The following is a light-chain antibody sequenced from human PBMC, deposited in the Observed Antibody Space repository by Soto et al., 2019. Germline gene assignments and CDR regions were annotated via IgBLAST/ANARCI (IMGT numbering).Light chain of an antibody. CDR1: SSDVGGYNY. V-gene: IGLV2-14*01. CDR2: DVS. J-gene: IGLJ1*01. Sequence: QSALTQPASVSGSPGQSITISCTGTSSDVGGYNYVSWYQQHPGKAPKLMIYDVSNRPSGVSNRFSGSKSGNTASLTISGLQAEDEADYYCSSYTSSSLDFYVFGTGTKVTDL. CDR3: SSYTSSSLDFYV.